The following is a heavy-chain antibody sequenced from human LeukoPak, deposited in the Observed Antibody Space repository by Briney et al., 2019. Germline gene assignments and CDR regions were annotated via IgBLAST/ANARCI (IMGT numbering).Heavy chain of an antibody. V-gene: IGHV4-4*07. CDR2: IYISGST. CDR1: GGSISSYY. D-gene: IGHD1-26*01. CDR3: ARDLASGSLNYYFDY. Sequence: SETLSLTCTVSGGSISSYYWSWIRQPAGKGLEWIGRIYISGSTNYNPSLKSRVTMSVDTSKNQFSLKLSSVTAADTAVYYCARDLASGSLNYYFDYWGQGTLVTVSS. J-gene: IGHJ4*02.